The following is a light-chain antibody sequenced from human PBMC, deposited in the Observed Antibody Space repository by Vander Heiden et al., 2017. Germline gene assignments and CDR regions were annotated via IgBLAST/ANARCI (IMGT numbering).Light chain of an antibody. V-gene: IGKV3-20*01. Sequence: EVVLTQSPGTLSLFPGDRATLSCRASQSVSSSYLAWYQHKPGLAPRLLIFATYSRATGIPDRFSGSGSGTDFTLTISRLEPEDSALYFCHQYGSAPRTFGQGTKVEI. CDR2: ATY. CDR1: QSVSSSY. J-gene: IGKJ1*01. CDR3: HQYGSAPRT.